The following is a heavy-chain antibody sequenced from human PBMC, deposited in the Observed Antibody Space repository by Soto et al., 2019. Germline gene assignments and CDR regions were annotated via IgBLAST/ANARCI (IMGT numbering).Heavy chain of an antibody. CDR1: GCTFSSYA. J-gene: IGHJ4*02. Sequence: EVQLLESGGGLVQPGGSLRLSCAASGCTFSSYAMTCVRRAPGKGLEWVSAISGSGNTTYYADSVKGRFTISRDSSKNTLYLQMNSLRAEDTAVYFCAKDLSSRCYPQYWGKGTLVTVSS. V-gene: IGHV3-23*01. CDR2: ISGSGNTT. CDR3: AKDLSSRCYPQY. D-gene: IGHD6-13*01.